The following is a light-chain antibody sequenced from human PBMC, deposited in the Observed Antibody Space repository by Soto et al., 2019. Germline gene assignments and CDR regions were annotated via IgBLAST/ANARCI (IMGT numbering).Light chain of an antibody. CDR1: QDITNY. CDR3: QQYDNLPIT. J-gene: IGKJ5*01. Sequence: EIEITQSPSSLSASVGDRVTISCQASQDITNYLNWYQQKPGKAPDLLIYDASNLETGVPSRFSGSGSGTHFTFTITSLQPEDSATYYCQQYDNLPITFGQGTRLEIK. V-gene: IGKV1-33*01. CDR2: DAS.